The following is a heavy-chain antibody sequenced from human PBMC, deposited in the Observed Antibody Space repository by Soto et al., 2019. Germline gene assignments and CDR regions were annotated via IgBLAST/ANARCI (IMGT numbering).Heavy chain of an antibody. CDR2: ISYDGSNK. J-gene: IGHJ6*02. Sequence: PGGSLRLSCAASGFTFSSYAMHWVRQAPGKGLEWVAVISYDGSNKYYADSVKGRFTISRDNSKNTLYLQMNSLRAEDTAVYYCARILSGYSYGYPYYYGMDVWGQGTTVTVSS. CDR3: ARILSGYSYGYPYYYGMDV. V-gene: IGHV3-30-3*01. D-gene: IGHD5-18*01. CDR1: GFTFSSYA.